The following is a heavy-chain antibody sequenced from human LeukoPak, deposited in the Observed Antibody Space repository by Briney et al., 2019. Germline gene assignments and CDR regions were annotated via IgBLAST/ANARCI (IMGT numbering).Heavy chain of an antibody. D-gene: IGHD6-13*01. CDR3: ARDDFGRIAAAAPGY. J-gene: IGHJ4*02. V-gene: IGHV4-38-2*02. Sequence: SETLSLTCTVSGYSISSGYYWGWIRQPPGKGLEWIGSIYHSGSTYYNPSLKSRVTISVDTPKNQFSLKLSSVTAADTAVYYCARDDFGRIAAAAPGYWGQGTLVTVSS. CDR2: IYHSGST. CDR1: GYSISSGYY.